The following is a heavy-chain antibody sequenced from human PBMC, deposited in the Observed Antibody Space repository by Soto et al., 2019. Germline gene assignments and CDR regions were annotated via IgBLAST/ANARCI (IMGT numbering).Heavy chain of an antibody. V-gene: IGHV4-39*02. CDR1: GGSISSGPYS. Sequence: QLQLQESGPGLVKPSETLSLTCTVSGGSISSGPYSWGWIRQPPGEGLEWIATFHYGESTHYNPSLEIRVTVSVDTSQNHFSLKVSSVTVADTAVYYCARLGGFCSSTNCYGYYAMDVWGQGTTVTVSS. CDR2: FHYGEST. D-gene: IGHD2-2*01. CDR3: ARLGGFCSSTNCYGYYAMDV. J-gene: IGHJ6*02.